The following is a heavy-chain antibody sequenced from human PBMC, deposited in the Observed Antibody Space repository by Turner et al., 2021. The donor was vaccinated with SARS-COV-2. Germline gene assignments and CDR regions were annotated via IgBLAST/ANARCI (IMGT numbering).Heavy chain of an antibody. Sequence: QVTLKESGPVLVKPTETLTLTFTVSGFSLSNAKMGVSWIRQPPGKALEWLAHIFSNDEKSYSTSLKSRLTISKDTSKSQVVLTMTNMDPVDTATYYCARIMWWELAYGMDVWGQGTTVTVSS. J-gene: IGHJ6*02. D-gene: IGHD1-26*01. CDR2: IFSNDEK. CDR3: ARIMWWELAYGMDV. CDR1: GFSLSNAKMG. V-gene: IGHV2-26*01.